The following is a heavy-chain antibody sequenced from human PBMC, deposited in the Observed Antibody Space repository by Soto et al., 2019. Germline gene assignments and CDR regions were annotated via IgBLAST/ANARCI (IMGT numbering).Heavy chain of an antibody. Sequence: PGGSLRLSCAASGFAFSRYWMSWVRQAPGKGLEWVANIKKDGTEEYYVDSVKGRFTISRDSAKNSLYLQMNSLRAEDTAVYYCATSSDTGYIFDFWGQGTLVTSPQ. J-gene: IGHJ4*02. CDR2: IKKDGTEE. V-gene: IGHV3-7*01. CDR3: ATSSDTGYIFDF. CDR1: GFAFSRYW. D-gene: IGHD3-9*01.